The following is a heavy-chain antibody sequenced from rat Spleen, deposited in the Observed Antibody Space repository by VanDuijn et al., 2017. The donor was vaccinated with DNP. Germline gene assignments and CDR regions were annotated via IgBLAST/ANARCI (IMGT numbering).Heavy chain of an antibody. D-gene: IGHD1-11*01. CDR1: GFIFSNYW. CDR3: ARHGFRSEHYFDY. CDR2: ITNTGGGT. Sequence: EVQLVESGGGPVQPGRSLKLSCVASGFIFSNYWMTWIRQAPGKGLEWVASITNTGGGTYYPDSVKGRFTISRDNAKSTLYLQMDSLRSEDTASYYCARHGFRSEHYFDYWGQGVMVTVSS. J-gene: IGHJ2*01. V-gene: IGHV5-31*01.